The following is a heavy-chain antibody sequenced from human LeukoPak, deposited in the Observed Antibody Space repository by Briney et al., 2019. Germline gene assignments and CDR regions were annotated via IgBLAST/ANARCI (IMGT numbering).Heavy chain of an antibody. CDR3: ARGFRDTAMFLDY. CDR1: GITFSSYE. CDR2: ISSSGGPI. J-gene: IGHJ4*02. Sequence: GGSLRLSCVASGITFSSYEMNWVRQAPGKGLEWISCISSSGGPIYYADSVKGRFTISRDNAENSLYLQMNSLRAEDTAVYYCARGFRDTAMFLDYWGQGTLVTVSS. D-gene: IGHD5-18*01. V-gene: IGHV3-48*03.